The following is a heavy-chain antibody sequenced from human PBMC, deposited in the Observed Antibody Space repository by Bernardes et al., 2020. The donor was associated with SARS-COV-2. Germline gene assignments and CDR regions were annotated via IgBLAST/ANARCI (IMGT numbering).Heavy chain of an antibody. Sequence: SETLSLTCTVSGGSISSCDYYWSWIRQPPGKGLEWIGYIYYSGSTYYNPSTKSRVTISVDTSKNQFSLKLSSVTAADTAVYYCAREYRFITIFGVVIRRGFDPWGQGTLVTVSS. CDR3: AREYRFITIFGVVIRRGFDP. V-gene: IGHV4-30-4*01. CDR1: GGSISSCDYY. J-gene: IGHJ5*02. CDR2: IYYSGST. D-gene: IGHD3-3*01.